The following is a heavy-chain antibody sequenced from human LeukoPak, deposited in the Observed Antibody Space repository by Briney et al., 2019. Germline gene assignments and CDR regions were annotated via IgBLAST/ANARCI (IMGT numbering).Heavy chain of an antibody. Sequence: AGGSLRLSCAASGFTFSSYAMSWVRQAPGKGLEWVSAISGSGGSTYYADSVKGRFTIPRDNSKNTLYLQMNSLRAEDTAVYYCAKVVNTMVRGVTPSYFDYWGQGTLVTVSS. CDR1: GFTFSSYA. V-gene: IGHV3-23*01. CDR2: ISGSGGST. D-gene: IGHD3-10*01. J-gene: IGHJ4*02. CDR3: AKVVNTMVRGVTPSYFDY.